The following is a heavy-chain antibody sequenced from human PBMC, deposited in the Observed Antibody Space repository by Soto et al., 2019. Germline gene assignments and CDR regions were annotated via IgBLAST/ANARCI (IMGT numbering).Heavy chain of an antibody. CDR1: GGTFSSYA. D-gene: IGHD5-12*01. Sequence: QVQLVQSGAEVKKPGSSVKVSCKASGGTFSSYAISWVRQAPGQGLEGMGGIIPIFGTANYAQKFQGRVTITAEESTSTAYMELSSLRSEDTAVYYCARGGEMATIHNWFDPWGQGTLVTFSS. V-gene: IGHV1-69*01. J-gene: IGHJ5*02. CDR3: ARGGEMATIHNWFDP. CDR2: IIPIFGTA.